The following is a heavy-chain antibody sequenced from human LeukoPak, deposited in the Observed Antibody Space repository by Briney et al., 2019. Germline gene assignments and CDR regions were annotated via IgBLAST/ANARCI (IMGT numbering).Heavy chain of an antibody. D-gene: IGHD3-3*01. CDR1: GGSISSYY. Sequence: PSETLSLTCTVSGGSISSYYWSWIRQPPGKGLEWIGYIYYSGSTNYNPSLKSRVTISVDTSKNQFSLKLSSVTAADTAVYYCARRPGDFWSGYYEGYNWFDPWGQGTLVTVSS. J-gene: IGHJ5*02. CDR2: IYYSGST. V-gene: IGHV4-59*08. CDR3: ARRPGDFWSGYYEGYNWFDP.